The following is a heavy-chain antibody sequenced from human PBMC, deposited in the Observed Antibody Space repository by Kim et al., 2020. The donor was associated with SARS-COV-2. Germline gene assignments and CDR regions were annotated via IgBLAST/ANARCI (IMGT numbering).Heavy chain of an antibody. CDR3: ARISYYDFWSGLDY. CDR2: IYYSGST. Sequence: SETLSLTCTVSGGSISSYYWSWIRQPPGKGLEWIGYIYYSGSTNYNPSLKSRVTISVDTSKNQFSLKLSSVTAADTAVYYCARISYYDFWSGLDYWGQGTLVTVSS. CDR1: GGSISSYY. V-gene: IGHV4-59*01. J-gene: IGHJ4*02. D-gene: IGHD3-3*01.